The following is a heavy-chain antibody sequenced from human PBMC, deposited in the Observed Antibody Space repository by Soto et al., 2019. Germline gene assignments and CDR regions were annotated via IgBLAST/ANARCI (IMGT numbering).Heavy chain of an antibody. J-gene: IGHJ3*02. Sequence: SETLSLTCTVSAGSISSYYWSWIRQPPGKGLEWVGYIYYSGSTNYNPSLKSRVTILLGTSKNQISLNLRSVTAVDTAVYYCARDREYSFGLTYDIWGQGTMVTVSS. CDR3: ARDREYSFGLTYDI. CDR2: IYYSGST. V-gene: IGHV4-59*01. D-gene: IGHD3-3*01. CDR1: AGSISSYY.